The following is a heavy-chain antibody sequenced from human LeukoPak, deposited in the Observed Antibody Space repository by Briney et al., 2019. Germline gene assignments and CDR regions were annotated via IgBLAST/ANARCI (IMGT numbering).Heavy chain of an antibody. J-gene: IGHJ4*02. D-gene: IGHD3-10*01. V-gene: IGHV3-74*01. CDR1: GFTFSSYW. CDR3: ARAPTLYGSGPVPDY. CDR2: INSDGSST. Sequence: GGSLRLSCAASGFTFSSYWMHWVRQAPGKGLVWVSRINSDGSSTSYADSVKGRFTISRDNAKNTLYLQMNSLRAEDTAVYYCARAPTLYGSGPVPDYWGQGTLVTVSS.